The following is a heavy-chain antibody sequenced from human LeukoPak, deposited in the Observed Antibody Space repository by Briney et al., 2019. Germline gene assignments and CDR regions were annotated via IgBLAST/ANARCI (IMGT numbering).Heavy chain of an antibody. CDR1: GFVVSNNY. J-gene: IGHJ1*01. Sequence: GGSLRLSCAASGFVVSNNYMTWVRQAPGKGLEWVSIIYSSAYIYYSDYVKGRFTISRDNSKNTLYLQMNSLRAEDTTVYYCARQDVLHNGAHWVHLQHWGQGTLVTVSS. CDR3: ARQDVLHNGAHWVHLQH. V-gene: IGHV3-53*01. CDR2: IYSSAYI. D-gene: IGHD2-8*01.